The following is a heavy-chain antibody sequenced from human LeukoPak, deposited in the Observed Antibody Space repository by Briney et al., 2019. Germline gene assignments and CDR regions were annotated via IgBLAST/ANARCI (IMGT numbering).Heavy chain of an antibody. J-gene: IGHJ4*02. CDR2: INHSGST. D-gene: IGHD1-26*01. Sequence: SETLSLTCAVYGGSLSGYYWSWIRQPPGKGLEWIGEINHSGSTNYNPSLKSRVTISVDTSKNQFSLKLSSVTAADTAVYYCARDSGTYYFNYWGQGTLVTVSS. CDR1: GGSLSGYY. CDR3: ARDSGTYYFNY. V-gene: IGHV4-34*01.